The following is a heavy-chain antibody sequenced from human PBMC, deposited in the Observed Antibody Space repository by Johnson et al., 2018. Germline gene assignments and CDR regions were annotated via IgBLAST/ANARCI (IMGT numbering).Heavy chain of an antibody. Sequence: VQLVESGGGLVQPGGSLRLSCAASGFPFTIYWMNWVRQAPGKGLEWVAKIKQEGSEKYYVDSVKGRFTISRDNAKNTLYLQMNRLRAEDTAVYYGARFDVGWFGEFRAFDIWGQGTMVTVSS. D-gene: IGHD3-10*01. CDR2: IKQEGSEK. J-gene: IGHJ3*02. V-gene: IGHV3-7*01. CDR1: GFPFTIYW. CDR3: ARFDVGWFGEFRAFDI.